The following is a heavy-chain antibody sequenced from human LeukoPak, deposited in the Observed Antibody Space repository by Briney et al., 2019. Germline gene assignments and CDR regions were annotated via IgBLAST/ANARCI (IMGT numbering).Heavy chain of an antibody. CDR2: ISSNGGST. J-gene: IGHJ6*04. Sequence: PGGSLRLSCSASGFTFSSYAMHWVRQAPGKGLEYVSAISSNGGSTYYADSVKGRFTISRDNSKNTLYLQMSSLRAEDTAVYYCVKNIDYDYYYYGMDLWGKGTTVTVSS. CDR3: VKNIDYDYYYYGMDL. V-gene: IGHV3-64D*06. D-gene: IGHD4-17*01. CDR1: GFTFSSYA.